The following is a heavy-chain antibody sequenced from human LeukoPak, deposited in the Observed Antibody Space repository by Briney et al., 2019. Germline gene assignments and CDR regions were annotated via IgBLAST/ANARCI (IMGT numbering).Heavy chain of an antibody. CDR1: GFTFNNYA. Sequence: GGSLRLSCAASGFTFNNYAMSWVRQAPGKGLEWVSAISGSGGSTYYADSVKGRFTISRDISKNTLYLQMNSLRAEDTAVYYCAREVDGGYGGESNYFDYWGQGTLVTVSS. CDR3: AREVDGGYGGESNYFDY. V-gene: IGHV3-23*01. D-gene: IGHD4-23*01. CDR2: ISGSGGST. J-gene: IGHJ4*02.